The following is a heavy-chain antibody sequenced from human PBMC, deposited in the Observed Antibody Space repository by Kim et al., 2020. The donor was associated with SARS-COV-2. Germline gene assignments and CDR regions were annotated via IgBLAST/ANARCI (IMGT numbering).Heavy chain of an antibody. J-gene: IGHJ6*02. CDR3: ARVYLDSTGYAYGMDV. D-gene: IGHD6-13*01. Sequence: GGSLRLSCAASGFIFSRYWMSWVRQAPGKGLEWVANIRQDGSEKYYVDSVKGRFTMSRDNAKNSLYLQMNSLRAEDTAVYYCARVYLDSTGYAYGMDVWGQGTTVTVSS. CDR1: GFIFSRYW. V-gene: IGHV3-7*03. CDR2: IRQDGSEK.